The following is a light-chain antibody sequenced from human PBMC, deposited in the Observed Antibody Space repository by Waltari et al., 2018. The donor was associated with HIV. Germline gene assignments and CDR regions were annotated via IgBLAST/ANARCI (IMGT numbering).Light chain of an antibody. J-gene: IGKJ2*01. Sequence: EIVLTQSPDTLSLSPGERATLSCRASQSVSSSHLAWYQQKRGQASRLFIYSASRRATGIPDRFSGSGSGTDFTLTISRLEPEDFAVYYCQQYGSSPFTFGLGTRLEIK. CDR3: QQYGSSPFT. CDR2: SAS. V-gene: IGKV3-20*01. CDR1: QSVSSSH.